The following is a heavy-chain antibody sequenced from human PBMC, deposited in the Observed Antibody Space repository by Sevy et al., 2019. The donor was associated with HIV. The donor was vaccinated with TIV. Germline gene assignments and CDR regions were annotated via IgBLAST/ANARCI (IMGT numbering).Heavy chain of an antibody. CDR2: ISYDGVIK. CDR3: AREAGYSTGWSPGNY. V-gene: IGHV3-30*14. D-gene: IGHD6-19*01. Sequence: GGSLRLSCAASGFTVSSNYMSWVRQAPGKGLEWVALISYDGVIKYYAESVKGRFTISRDNSKNTLYLQMNSLRADDTAVYYCAREAGYSTGWSPGNYWGQGTLVTVSS. J-gene: IGHJ4*02. CDR1: GFTVSSNY.